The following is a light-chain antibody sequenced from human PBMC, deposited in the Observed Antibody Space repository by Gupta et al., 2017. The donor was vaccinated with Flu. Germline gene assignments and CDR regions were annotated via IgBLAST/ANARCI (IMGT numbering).Light chain of an antibody. CDR1: QSISSY. CDR2: DAS. V-gene: IGKV3-11*01. J-gene: IGKJ2*01. Sequence: ERATLSCRATQSISSYLASYYHKHGQAPRLLIYDASSRATGITARFSGSGSSTAFTPPISSMEQEEFAVYYCQQRSNWSPNTFGQGTKLEIK. CDR3: QQRSNWSPNT.